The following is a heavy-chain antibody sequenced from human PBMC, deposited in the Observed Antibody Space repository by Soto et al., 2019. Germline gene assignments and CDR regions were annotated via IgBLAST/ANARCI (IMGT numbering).Heavy chain of an antibody. Sequence: SETLSLTCAVYGGSFSGYYWSWIRQPPGKGLEWIGEINHSGSTNYNPSLKSRVTISVDTSKNQFSLKLSSVTAADTAVYYCARRFYDFWSGYYNWFDPWGQGTLVTVSS. J-gene: IGHJ5*02. CDR2: INHSGST. D-gene: IGHD3-3*01. CDR1: GGSFSGYY. CDR3: ARRFYDFWSGYYNWFDP. V-gene: IGHV4-34*01.